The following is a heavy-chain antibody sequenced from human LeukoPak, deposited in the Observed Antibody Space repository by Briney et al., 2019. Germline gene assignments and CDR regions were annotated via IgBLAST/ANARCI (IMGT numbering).Heavy chain of an antibody. J-gene: IGHJ4*02. CDR2: ISTSLSYT. CDR3: AKDSETNSAIDY. V-gene: IGHV3-21*01. D-gene: IGHD4-23*01. Sequence: PGGSLRLSCAASGFTFSSYSMHWVRQAPGKGLEWVSSISTSLSYTYYADSLKGRFTISRDNAKNSLYLQMTSLRAEDTAVYYCAKDSETNSAIDYWGQGTLVTVSS. CDR1: GFTFSSYS.